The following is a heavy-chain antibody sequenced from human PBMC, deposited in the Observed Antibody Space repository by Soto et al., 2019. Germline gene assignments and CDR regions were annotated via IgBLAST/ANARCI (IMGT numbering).Heavy chain of an antibody. Sequence: SQTLSLTCAISGDSVSSNSAAWNWIRQSPSRGLEWLGRTYYRSKWYNDYAVSVKSRITINPDTSKNQFSLQLNSVTPEGTAVYYCARGWWGDTMVRGVMQHYYYYGMDVWGQGTTVTVSS. V-gene: IGHV6-1*01. CDR3: ARGWWGDTMVRGVMQHYYYYGMDV. CDR2: TYYRSKWYN. D-gene: IGHD3-10*01. CDR1: GDSVSSNSAA. J-gene: IGHJ6*02.